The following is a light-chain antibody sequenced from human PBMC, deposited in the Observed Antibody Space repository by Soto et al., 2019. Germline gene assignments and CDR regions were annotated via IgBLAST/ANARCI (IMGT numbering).Light chain of an antibody. CDR2: EVS. Sequence: QSVLTXPASVSGSPGQSITISCTGTSSDVGSYNLVSWYQQHPGKAPKLMIYEVSKRPSGVSNRFSGSKSGNTASLTISGLQAEDEADYYCCSYAVFGTGTKVTVL. CDR3: CSYAV. CDR1: SSDVGSYNL. V-gene: IGLV2-23*02. J-gene: IGLJ1*01.